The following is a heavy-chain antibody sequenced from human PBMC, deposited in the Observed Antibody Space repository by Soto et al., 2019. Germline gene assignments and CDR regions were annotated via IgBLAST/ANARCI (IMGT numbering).Heavy chain of an antibody. J-gene: IGHJ4*02. Sequence: PSETLSLTCTVSGGSISSYYWSWIRQPPVKVLEWIGIIYPSGSTYYNPSLKSLVTISLDTSKKQLSLKLISVTSADTAGYYFARYILTGREIIYWGQETLVTVSS. CDR2: IYPSGST. CDR3: ARYILTGREIIY. D-gene: IGHD3-9*01. V-gene: IGHV4-4*08. CDR1: GGSISSYY.